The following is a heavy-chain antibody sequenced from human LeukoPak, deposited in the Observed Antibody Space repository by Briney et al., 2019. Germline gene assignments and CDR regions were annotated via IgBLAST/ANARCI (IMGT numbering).Heavy chain of an antibody. J-gene: IGHJ5*02. D-gene: IGHD3-3*01. V-gene: IGHV1-69*04. CDR1: GGTFSSYT. CDR3: ARDPGGVVTINWFVP. Sequence: GSSVKVSCKASGGTFSSYTISWVRQAPGQGLEWMGRIIPILGIANYAQKFQGRVTITADKSTSTAYTELSSLRSEDTAVYYCARDPGGVVTINWFVPWGQGTLVTVSS. CDR2: IIPILGIA.